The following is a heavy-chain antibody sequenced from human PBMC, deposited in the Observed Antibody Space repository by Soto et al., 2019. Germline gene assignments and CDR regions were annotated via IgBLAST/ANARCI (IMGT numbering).Heavy chain of an antibody. V-gene: IGHV3-7*03. CDR1: GFTFSIYW. D-gene: IGHD2-15*01. CDR3: ARIRDIVGQFDP. J-gene: IGHJ5*02. Sequence: GGSLRLSCEASGFTFSIYWMTWVRQGPGKGLEWVANTNQDGSEKDYVDSVKGRFTISRDNAKNLLYLQMNSLRAEDTAVYYCARIRDIVGQFDPWGQGTLVTVSS. CDR2: TNQDGSEK.